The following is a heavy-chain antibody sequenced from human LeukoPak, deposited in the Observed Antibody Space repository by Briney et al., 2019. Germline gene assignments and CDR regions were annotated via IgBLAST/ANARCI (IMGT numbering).Heavy chain of an antibody. CDR3: ARQLGRDGYIH. CDR1: GYSFTSYW. D-gene: IGHD5-24*01. V-gene: IGHV5-51*01. CDR2: IYPGSSDT. Sequence: GESLKISGKGSGYSFTSYWIGWVRQMPGKGLEGMAIIYPGSSDTRYSPSFQRQVTISADKSISTAYLQWSSLKASDTAMYYCARQLGRDGYIHWGQGTLVTVSS. J-gene: IGHJ4*02.